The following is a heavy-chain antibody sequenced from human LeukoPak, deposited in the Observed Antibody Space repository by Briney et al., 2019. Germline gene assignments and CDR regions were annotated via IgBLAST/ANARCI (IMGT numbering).Heavy chain of an antibody. Sequence: AGGSLRLSCVAAGFTFSRYWMHWVRQAPGKGLVWVSRINSDGNDATYADSVKGRFTISRDNAKKMLFLQMTSLRAEDTAVYYCTRDFYSSSWDWGQGTLVTVSS. CDR2: INSDGNDA. J-gene: IGHJ1*01. CDR3: TRDFYSSSWD. D-gene: IGHD6-13*01. V-gene: IGHV3-74*01. CDR1: GFTFSRYW.